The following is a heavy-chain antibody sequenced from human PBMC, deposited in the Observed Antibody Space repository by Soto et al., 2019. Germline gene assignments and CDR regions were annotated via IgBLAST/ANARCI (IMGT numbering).Heavy chain of an antibody. Sequence: GGSLRLSCAASGFTFSDYYMSWIRQAPGKGLEWVSYISSSSSYTNYADSVKGRFTISRDNAKNSLYLYMNSLRDEDTAVYYCARGPGTYRFDYWGQGTLVTVSS. D-gene: IGHD1-26*01. V-gene: IGHV3-11*06. J-gene: IGHJ4*02. CDR1: GFTFSDYY. CDR2: ISSSSSYT. CDR3: ARGPGTYRFDY.